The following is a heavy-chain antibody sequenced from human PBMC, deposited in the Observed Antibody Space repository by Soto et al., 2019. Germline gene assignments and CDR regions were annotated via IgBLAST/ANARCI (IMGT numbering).Heavy chain of an antibody. CDR3: ARSRYTSGWWTPPFDY. CDR1: GGSISSYY. CDR2: IYYSGST. D-gene: IGHD6-19*01. V-gene: IGHV4-59*01. J-gene: IGHJ4*02. Sequence: SETLSLTCAVSGGSISSYYWSWIRQPPGKGQEKIGYIYYSGSTNYNPSLKSRVTISVDTSKNQFSLKLTSVTAADTAVYYCARSRYTSGWWTPPFDYWGQGTLVTVSS.